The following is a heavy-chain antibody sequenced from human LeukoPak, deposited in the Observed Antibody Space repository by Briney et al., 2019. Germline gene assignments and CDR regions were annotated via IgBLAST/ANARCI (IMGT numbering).Heavy chain of an antibody. CDR2: ISWNSGSI. J-gene: IGHJ4*02. CDR1: GFTFGSYG. Sequence: PGGSLRLSCAASGFTFGSYGMSWVRQAPGKGLEWVSGISWNSGSIGYADSVKGRFTISRDNAKNSLYLQMNSLRAEDTALYYCAKDYDSSGYHSTNFDYWGQGTLVTVSS. V-gene: IGHV3-9*01. D-gene: IGHD3-22*01. CDR3: AKDYDSSGYHSTNFDY.